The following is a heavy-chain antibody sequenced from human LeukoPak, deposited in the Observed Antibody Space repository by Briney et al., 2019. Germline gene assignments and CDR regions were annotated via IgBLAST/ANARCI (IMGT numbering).Heavy chain of an antibody. CDR1: GFTFFTAW. V-gene: IGHV3-15*01. D-gene: IGHD3-16*02. CDR3: TKDRPFTSGGVILY. CDR2: IKSNLYGGTT. J-gene: IGHJ4*02. Sequence: GGSLRLSCTASGFTFFTAWMTWVRQSPGKGLEWGGHIKSNLYGGTTDFAASLRGRFTISRDDSKNTVYLQMNSLKTEDTAVYYCTKDRPFTSGGVILYWGQGTLVTVSS.